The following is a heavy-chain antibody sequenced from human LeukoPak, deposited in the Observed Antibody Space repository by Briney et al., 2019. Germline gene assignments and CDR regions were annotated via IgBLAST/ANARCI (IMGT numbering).Heavy chain of an antibody. V-gene: IGHV4-59*01. J-gene: IGHJ5*02. CDR1: SGSITNYY. CDR3: ATLTGYSSESWFDP. Sequence: SETLSLTCTVSSGSITNYYWSWIRQPPGKGLEWIGYIYYTGSTNYNPSLKSRVTISVDTSKNQFSLKLSSVTAADTAVYYCATLTGYSSESWFDPWGQGILVTVSS. D-gene: IGHD3-9*01. CDR2: IYYTGST.